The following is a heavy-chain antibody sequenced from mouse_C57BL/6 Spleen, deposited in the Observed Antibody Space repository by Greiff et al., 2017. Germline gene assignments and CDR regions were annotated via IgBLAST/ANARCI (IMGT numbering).Heavy chain of an antibody. D-gene: IGHD2-4*01. CDR3: ARWDYDYGLDV. CDR1: GFSLTSYG. CDR2: IWSGGST. Sequence: QVQLKESGPGLVQPSQSLSITCTVSGFSLTSYGVHWVRQSPGKGLEWLGVIWSGGSTDYNAAFISRLSISKDNSKSQVFFKMNSLQADDTAIYYCARWDYDYGLDVWGTGTTVTVSS. V-gene: IGHV2-2*01. J-gene: IGHJ1*03.